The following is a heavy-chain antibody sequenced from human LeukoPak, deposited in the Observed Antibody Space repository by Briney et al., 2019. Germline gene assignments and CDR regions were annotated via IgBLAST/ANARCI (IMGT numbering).Heavy chain of an antibody. CDR3: VKSEQYYYDSSGYDY. CDR1: GFTFSSYA. Sequence: PGGSLRLSCVASGFTFSSYAMHWVRQAPGKGLVCVSPINSNGGSTYYADSVKGRFTISRDKSKNTLYLQMSSLRAEDTAVYYCVKSEQYYYDSSGYDYWGQGTLVTVSS. J-gene: IGHJ4*02. V-gene: IGHV3-64D*06. D-gene: IGHD3-22*01. CDR2: INSNGGST.